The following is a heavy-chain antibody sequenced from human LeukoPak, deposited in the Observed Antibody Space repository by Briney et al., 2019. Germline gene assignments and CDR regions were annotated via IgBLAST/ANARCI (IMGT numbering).Heavy chain of an antibody. CDR1: GFTASRNY. V-gene: IGHV3-66*01. D-gene: IGHD5-24*01. Sequence: GGSLRLSSAASGFTASRNYMSWVRQAPGRGLGWVSVIYIVGNTYYADSVRGRFTIPRDNSKDTVYLQMNSLRAEDTAVYYCARGDGYNFFVSWGQGGMVSVSS. CDR2: IYIVGNT. CDR3: ARGDGYNFFVS. J-gene: IGHJ4*02.